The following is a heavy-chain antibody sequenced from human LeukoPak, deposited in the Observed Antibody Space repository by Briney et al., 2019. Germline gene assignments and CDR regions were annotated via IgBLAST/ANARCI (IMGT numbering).Heavy chain of an antibody. D-gene: IGHD2-15*01. CDR3: AGAGRPGYYHYGMDV. CDR2: MNPNSGNT. J-gene: IGHJ6*02. Sequence: ASVKVSCKASGYTFTSYDINWVRQATGQGLEWMGWMNPNSGNTGYAQKFQGRVTMTRNTSISTAYMELSSLRSGDTAVYYCAGAGRPGYYHYGMDVWGQGTTVTVSS. CDR1: GYTFTSYD. V-gene: IGHV1-8*01.